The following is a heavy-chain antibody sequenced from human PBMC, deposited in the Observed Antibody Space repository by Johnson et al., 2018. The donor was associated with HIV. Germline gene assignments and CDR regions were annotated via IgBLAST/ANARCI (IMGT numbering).Heavy chain of an antibody. CDR2: ISSGGSTK. J-gene: IGHJ3*02. CDR1: GVTFSDYY. D-gene: IGHD3-10*01. V-gene: IGHV3-11*04. CDR3: AIGRGEFPRHAFDI. Sequence: QVQLVESGGGLVKPGGSLRLSCAASGVTFSDYYMSWIRQAPGKGLEWISYISSGGSTKYYADSVKGRFTISRDNAKNSLYLQMNSLRAEDTAVYYCAIGRGEFPRHAFDIWGQGTMVTVSS.